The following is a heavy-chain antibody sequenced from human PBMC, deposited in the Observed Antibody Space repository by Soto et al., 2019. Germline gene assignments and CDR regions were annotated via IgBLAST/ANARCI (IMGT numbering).Heavy chain of an antibody. D-gene: IGHD6-13*01. J-gene: IGHJ4*02. CDR3: ARDDSSSWHGSFDY. CDR1: GFTFSSYS. CDR2: ISSSSSYI. Sequence: PGGSLRLSCAASGFTFSSYSMNWVRQAPGKGLEWVSSISSSSSYIYYADSVKGRFTISRDNAKNSLYLQMNSLRAEDTAVYYCARDDSSSWHGSFDYWGQGTLVTVSS. V-gene: IGHV3-21*01.